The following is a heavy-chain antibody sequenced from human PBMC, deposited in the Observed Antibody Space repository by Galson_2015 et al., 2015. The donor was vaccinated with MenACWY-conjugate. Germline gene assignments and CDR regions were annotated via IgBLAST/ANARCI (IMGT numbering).Heavy chain of an antibody. CDR2: IIPIFGTA. CDR3: ASLGLQYHHYYGSGSYYGD. D-gene: IGHD3-10*01. V-gene: IGHV1-69*06. Sequence: SVKVSCKASGGTFSSYAISWVRQAPGQGLEWMGGIIPIFGTANYAQKFQGRVTITADKSTSTAYLELSSLRSEDTAVYYCASLGLQYHHYYGSGSYYGDWGQGTLVPVSS. J-gene: IGHJ4*02. CDR1: GGTFSSYA.